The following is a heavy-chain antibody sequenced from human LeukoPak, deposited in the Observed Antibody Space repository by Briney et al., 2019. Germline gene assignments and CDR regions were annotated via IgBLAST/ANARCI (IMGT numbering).Heavy chain of an antibody. CDR1: GGSISSGDYY. Sequence: PSETLSLTCTVSGGSISSGDYYWSWIRQPPGRGLEWIGYIYYSGSTYYNPSLKSRVTISVDTSKNQFSLKLSSVTAADTAVYYCARGQAGYYDSRGPFDYWGQGTLVTVSS. CDR3: ARGQAGYYDSRGPFDY. V-gene: IGHV4-30-4*01. CDR2: IYYSGST. J-gene: IGHJ4*02. D-gene: IGHD3-22*01.